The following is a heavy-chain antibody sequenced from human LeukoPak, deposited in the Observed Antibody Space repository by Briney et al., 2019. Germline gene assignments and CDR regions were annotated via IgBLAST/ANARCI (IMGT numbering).Heavy chain of an antibody. J-gene: IGHJ4*02. CDR2: IGGGGTE. CDR3: ARAQGALDY. V-gene: IGHV3-23*01. D-gene: IGHD1-26*01. CDR1: GFTITTYA. Sequence: GGSLGLSCAASGFTITTYAVNWVRQAPGKGLEWVSGIGGGGTEYYADSVKGRFIISSDNSQNLVHLQMNSLTVEDTAVCYCARAQGALDYWGQGTLVTVSS.